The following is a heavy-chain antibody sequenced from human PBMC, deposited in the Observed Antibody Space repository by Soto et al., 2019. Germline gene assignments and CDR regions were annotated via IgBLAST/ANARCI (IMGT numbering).Heavy chain of an antibody. Sequence: TSETLSLTCTVSGGSISSRSYYWGWIRQPPGKGMEWIGSIYYSGSTYYNPSLKSRVTISVDTSKNQFSLKLSSVTAADTAVYYCTRDSSGDLREGWFDPWGQGTLVTVSS. D-gene: IGHD2-21*02. CDR3: TRDSSGDLREGWFDP. J-gene: IGHJ5*02. CDR2: IYYSGST. CDR1: GGSISSRSYY. V-gene: IGHV4-39*02.